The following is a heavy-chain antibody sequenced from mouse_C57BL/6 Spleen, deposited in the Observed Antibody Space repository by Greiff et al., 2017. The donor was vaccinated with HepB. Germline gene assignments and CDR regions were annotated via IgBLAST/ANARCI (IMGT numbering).Heavy chain of an antibody. CDR1: GYAFTNYL. J-gene: IGHJ4*01. CDR3: ARRADYSNPYYYAMDY. CDR2: INPGSGGT. D-gene: IGHD2-5*01. Sequence: QVHVKQSGAELVRPGTSVKVSCKASGYAFTNYLIEWVKQRPGQGLEWIGVINPGSGGTNYNEKFKGKATLTADKSSSTAYMQLSSLTSEDSAVYFCARRADYSNPYYYAMDYWGQGTSVTVSS. V-gene: IGHV1-54*01.